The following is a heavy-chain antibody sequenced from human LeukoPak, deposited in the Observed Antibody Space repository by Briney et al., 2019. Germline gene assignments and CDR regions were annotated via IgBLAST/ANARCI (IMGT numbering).Heavy chain of an antibody. CDR3: VKDLGRYRNNCFDY. D-gene: IGHD1-26*01. CDR2: ISGSGDST. CDR1: GFSFSDYY. Sequence: GGSLRLSCAASGFSFSDYYMNWIRQAPGKGLDWVSAISGSGDSTYYADSVKGRFTISRDDSKNTLYLQMNSLRAEDTAVYYCVKDLGRYRNNCFDYWGQGTLVTVSS. V-gene: IGHV3-23*01. J-gene: IGHJ4*02.